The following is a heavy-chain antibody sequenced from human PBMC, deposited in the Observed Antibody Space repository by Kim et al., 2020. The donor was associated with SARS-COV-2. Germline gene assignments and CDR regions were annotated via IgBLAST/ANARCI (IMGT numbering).Heavy chain of an antibody. CDR2: IQQDGNEE. Sequence: GGSLRLSCATAGFIFSRHYMTWGRQAPGKGLEWVANIQQDGNEEYYVDSWGGRFTISRDNAENSLYLQMNNLRAEDTAVYYCARGVRWFDYWGQGILVTVSS. J-gene: IGHJ4*02. V-gene: IGHV3-7*03. D-gene: IGHD2-15*01. CDR1: GFIFSRHY. CDR3: ARGVRWFDY.